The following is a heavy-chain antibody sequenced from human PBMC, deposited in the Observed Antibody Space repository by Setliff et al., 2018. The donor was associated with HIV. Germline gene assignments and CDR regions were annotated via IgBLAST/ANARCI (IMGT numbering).Heavy chain of an antibody. D-gene: IGHD1-26*01. J-gene: IGHJ4*02. CDR1: GDSISSGSYY. CDR3: ARGRGSY. Sequence: PSETLSLTCAVSGDSISSGSYYWSWIRQSAGEGLEWIGHIFTSGSTNYNPSLKSRVSISLDTSKNQFSLKLSSVTAADTAMYYCARGRGSYWGQGTLVTVSS. CDR2: IFTSGST. V-gene: IGHV4-61*09.